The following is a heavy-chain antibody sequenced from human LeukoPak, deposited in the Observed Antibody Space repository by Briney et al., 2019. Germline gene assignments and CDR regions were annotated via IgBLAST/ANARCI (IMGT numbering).Heavy chain of an antibody. D-gene: IGHD6-13*01. CDR3: ARDLLRGESGSWFEGFDI. CDR2: IYSSGRT. CDR1: GDSISSGSYY. Sequence: SETLSLTCTVSGDSISSGSYYWSWIRQPAGEGLEWIGRIYSSGRTHYSPSLKGRVAISVDPSNNQFSLSLNSVTAADTAIYYCARDLLRGESGSWFEGFDIWGQGTMVTVSS. J-gene: IGHJ3*02. V-gene: IGHV4-61*02.